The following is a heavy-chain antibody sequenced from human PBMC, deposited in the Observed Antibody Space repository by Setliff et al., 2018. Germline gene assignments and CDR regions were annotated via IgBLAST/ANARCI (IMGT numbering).Heavy chain of an antibody. D-gene: IGHD3-22*01. CDR3: ARAYYSDNTGPYWAY. CDR1: GFTFSDFY. Sequence: PGGSLRLSCAGSGFTFSDFYMSWIRQAPGKGLEWVSFISSNGNAIHYADSVKGRFTISRDNARNLLFLQMNSLRGDETAVYYCARAYYSDNTGPYWAYWGQGTLVTVSS. V-gene: IGHV3-11*04. J-gene: IGHJ4*02. CDR2: ISSNGNAI.